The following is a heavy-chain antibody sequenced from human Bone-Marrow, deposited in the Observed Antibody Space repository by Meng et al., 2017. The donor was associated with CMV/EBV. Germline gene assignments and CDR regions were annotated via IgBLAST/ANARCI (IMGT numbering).Heavy chain of an antibody. CDR2: ISGSGGST. CDR1: AFTFSSYA. CDR3: AKDGGIVVGPAEIDY. Sequence: GGSLRLSCAASAFTFSSYAMRWVRQAPGKGLEWVSAISGSGGSTYYADSVKGRFTISRDNSKNPLYLQMNSLRAEDRAVYYCAKDGGIVVGPAEIDYWGQGTLVTVSS. V-gene: IGHV3-23*01. J-gene: IGHJ4*02. D-gene: IGHD2-2*01.